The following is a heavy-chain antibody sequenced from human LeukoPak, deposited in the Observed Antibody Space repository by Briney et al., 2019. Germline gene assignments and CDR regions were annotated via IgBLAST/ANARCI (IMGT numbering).Heavy chain of an antibody. CDR3: ARAIFGVVLDAFDI. V-gene: IGHV4-61*02. J-gene: IGHJ3*02. CDR1: GGSISSGSYY. Sequence: KPSETLSLTCTVSGGSISSGSYYWSWIRQPAGKGLEWIGRMYTSGSTNYNPSLKSRVTISVDTSKNQFSLKLSSVTAADTAVYYCARAIFGVVLDAFDIWGQGTMVTVSS. D-gene: IGHD3-3*02. CDR2: MYTSGST.